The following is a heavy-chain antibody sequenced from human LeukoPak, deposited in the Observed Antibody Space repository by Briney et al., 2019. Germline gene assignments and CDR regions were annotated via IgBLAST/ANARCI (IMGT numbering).Heavy chain of an antibody. V-gene: IGHV4-31*03. CDR3: ARDFRYDSSGYPQPIFDY. CDR2: IYYSGST. Sequence: SETLSLTCTVSGGSISSGGYYWSWIRQHPGTGLEWIGYIYYSGSTYYNPSLKSRATISVDTSKNQFSLKLSSVTAADTAAYYCARDFRYDSSGYPQPIFDYWGQGTLVTVSS. D-gene: IGHD3-22*01. J-gene: IGHJ4*02. CDR1: GGSISSGGYY.